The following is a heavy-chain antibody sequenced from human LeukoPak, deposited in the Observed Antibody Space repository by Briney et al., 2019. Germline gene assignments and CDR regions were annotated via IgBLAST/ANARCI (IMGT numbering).Heavy chain of an antibody. CDR1: GFTFSSYS. CDR3: ARDWHGGYSSSWYLFDY. CDR2: ISSSSSTI. Sequence: GGSLTLSCAASGFTFSSYSMNWVRQAPGKGLEWVSYISSSSSTIYYADSVKGRFTISRDNAKNSLYLQMNSLRAEDTAVYYCARDWHGGYSSSWYLFDYWGQGTLVTVSS. J-gene: IGHJ4*02. D-gene: IGHD6-13*01. V-gene: IGHV3-48*01.